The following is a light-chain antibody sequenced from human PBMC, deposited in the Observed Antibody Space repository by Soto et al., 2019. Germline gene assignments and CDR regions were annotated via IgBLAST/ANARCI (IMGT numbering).Light chain of an antibody. V-gene: IGLV2-14*03. CDR2: DVS. Sequence: QSALTQPASVSGSPGQSITISCTGTSSDVGGYNYVSWYQQHPGKAPKFMIYDVSSRPSGVSNRFSGSKSGNTASLTISGLQAEDEAYYYCCSYTTSNTRQIVFGTGTKLTVL. CDR3: CSYTTSNTRQIV. CDR1: SSDVGGYNY. J-gene: IGLJ1*01.